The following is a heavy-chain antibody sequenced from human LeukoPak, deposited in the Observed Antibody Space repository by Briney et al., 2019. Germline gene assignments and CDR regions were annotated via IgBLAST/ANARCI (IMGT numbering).Heavy chain of an antibody. V-gene: IGHV3-23*01. CDR1: GFTFSSYT. CDR3: AKDLGGSGDFWSGYYDYYYQGMGV. CDR2: ITTGDGNT. D-gene: IGHD3-3*01. Sequence: PGGSLRLSCTASGFTFSSYTMTWVRQAPGKGLKWVSTITTGDGNTYYADSVKGRFTISRDNSKNTLYLQMNSLRAEDTALYYCAKDLGGSGDFWSGYYDYYYQGMGVWGQGTTVTVSS. J-gene: IGHJ6*02.